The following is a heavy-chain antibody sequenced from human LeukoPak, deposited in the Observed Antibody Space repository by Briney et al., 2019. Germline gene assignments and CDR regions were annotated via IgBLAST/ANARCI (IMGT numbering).Heavy chain of an antibody. CDR3: ARSKVPGYCSSTSCYTQSWFDP. V-gene: IGHV1-69*13. Sequence: SVKVSCTASGGTFSSYAISWLRQAPGQGLEWMGGIIPIFGTANYAQKFQGRVTITADESTSTAYMELSSLRSEDTAVYYCARSKVPGYCSSTSCYTQSWFDPWGQGTLVTVSS. D-gene: IGHD2-2*02. CDR2: IIPIFGTA. J-gene: IGHJ5*02. CDR1: GGTFSSYA.